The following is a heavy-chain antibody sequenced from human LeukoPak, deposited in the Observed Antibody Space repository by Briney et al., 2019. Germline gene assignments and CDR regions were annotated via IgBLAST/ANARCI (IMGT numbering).Heavy chain of an antibody. CDR2: ISDSGGST. Sequence: PGGSLRLSCTASGFNFNIYGMNWVRQAPGKGLEWVSSISDSGGSTYYADSVKGRFTISRDNSKNTLYVQMNSLRAEDTAVYYCARLPWELPDYWGQGILVTVSS. CDR3: ARLPWELPDY. D-gene: IGHD1-26*01. CDR1: GFNFNIYG. V-gene: IGHV3-23*01. J-gene: IGHJ4*02.